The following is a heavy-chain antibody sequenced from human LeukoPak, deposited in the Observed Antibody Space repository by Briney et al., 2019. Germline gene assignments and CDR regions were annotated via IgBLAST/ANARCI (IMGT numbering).Heavy chain of an antibody. CDR3: ARGVAVAGTSWFDP. CDR2: IYYSGST. J-gene: IGHJ5*02. D-gene: IGHD6-19*01. CDR1: NGFLSSSSYY. V-gene: IGHV4-61*01. Sequence: AGTLSLTCTVSNGFLSSSSYYGSWIRQPPGKGLEWIGYIYYSGSTNYNPSLKSRVTISVDTSKNQFSLKLSSVTAADTAVYYCARGVAVAGTSWFDPWGQGTLVTVSS.